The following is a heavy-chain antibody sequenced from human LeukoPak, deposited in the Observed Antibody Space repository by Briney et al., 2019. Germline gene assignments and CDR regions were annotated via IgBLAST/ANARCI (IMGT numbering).Heavy chain of an antibody. J-gene: IGHJ4*02. CDR2: IYTSGTT. D-gene: IGHD3-3*01. CDR3: ARGPRDDFWSGYYNPDFDY. V-gene: IGHV4-4*07. Sequence: SETLSLTCTVSGVSISSYYWSWIRQPAGKGLEWIGRIYTSGTTNYNPSLKSRVTMSVDTSKNQFSLKLSSVTAADTAVYYCARGPRDDFWSGYYNPDFDYWGQGTLVTVSS. CDR1: GVSISSYY.